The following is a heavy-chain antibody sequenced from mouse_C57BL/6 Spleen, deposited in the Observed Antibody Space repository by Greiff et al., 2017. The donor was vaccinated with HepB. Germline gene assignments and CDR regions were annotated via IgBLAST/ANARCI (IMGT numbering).Heavy chain of an antibody. V-gene: IGHV5-4*01. CDR2: ISDGGSYT. CDR3: ARDTTVEYFDV. CDR1: GFTFSSYA. J-gene: IGHJ1*03. Sequence: EVQLMESGGGLVKPGGSLKLSCAASGFTFSSYAMSWVRQTPEKRLEWVATISDGGSYTYYPDNVKGRFTISRDNAKNNLYLQMSHLKSEDTAMYYCARDTTVEYFDVWGTGTTVTVSS. D-gene: IGHD1-1*01.